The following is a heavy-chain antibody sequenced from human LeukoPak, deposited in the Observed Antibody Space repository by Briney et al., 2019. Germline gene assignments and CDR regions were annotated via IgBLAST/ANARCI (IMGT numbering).Heavy chain of an antibody. CDR1: GYTFTSYG. Sequence: GASVKVSCKASGYTFTSYGISWVRQAPGQGLEWMGWISAYNGNTNYAQKLQGRVTMTTDTSTSTAYMELRSLRSDDTAVYYCASGATYCSSTSCSLQDYFDYWGQGTLVTVSS. V-gene: IGHV1-18*01. J-gene: IGHJ4*02. CDR2: ISAYNGNT. CDR3: ASGATYCSSTSCSLQDYFDY. D-gene: IGHD2-2*01.